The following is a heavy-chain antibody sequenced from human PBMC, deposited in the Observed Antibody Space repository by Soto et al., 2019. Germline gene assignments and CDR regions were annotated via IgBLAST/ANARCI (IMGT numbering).Heavy chain of an antibody. V-gene: IGHV3-30*18. CDR3: AKEKHDSNYAYYYYYGMDV. Sequence: GGSLRLSCAASVFTFSSYVMHWVRPAPGKGLEWVAVISYDGSNKYYADSVKGRFTISRDNSKNTLYLQMNSLRAEDTAVYYCAKEKHDSNYAYYYYYGMDVWGQGTTVTVSS. J-gene: IGHJ6*02. D-gene: IGHD4-4*01. CDR1: VFTFSSYV. CDR2: ISYDGSNK.